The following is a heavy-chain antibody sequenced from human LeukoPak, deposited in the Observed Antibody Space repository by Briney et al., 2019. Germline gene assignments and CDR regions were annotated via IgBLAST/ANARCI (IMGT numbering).Heavy chain of an antibody. D-gene: IGHD2-2*01. CDR2: ISYDGSNK. Sequence: GRSLRLSCAASGFTFSSYAMHWVHQAPGKGLEWVAVISYDGSNKYYADSVKGRFTISRANSKNTLYLQMNSLRAEDTAVYYCARDPRVPAAPEYYFDYWGQGTLVTVSS. CDR1: GFTFSSYA. V-gene: IGHV3-30*04. CDR3: ARDPRVPAAPEYYFDY. J-gene: IGHJ4*02.